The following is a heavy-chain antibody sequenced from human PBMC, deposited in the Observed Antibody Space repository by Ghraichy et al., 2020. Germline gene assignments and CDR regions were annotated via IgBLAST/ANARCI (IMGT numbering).Heavy chain of an antibody. CDR3: ATAPKKPPPTIFGVVIPLYYYYYGMDV. CDR2: FDPEDGET. CDR1: GYTLTELS. Sequence: ASVKVSCKVSGYTLTELSMHWVRQAPGKGLEWMGGFDPEDGETIYAQKFQGRVTMTEDTSTDTAYMELSSLRSEDTAVYYCATAPKKPPPTIFGVVIPLYYYYYGMDVWGQGTTVTVSS. V-gene: IGHV1-24*01. D-gene: IGHD3-3*01. J-gene: IGHJ6*02.